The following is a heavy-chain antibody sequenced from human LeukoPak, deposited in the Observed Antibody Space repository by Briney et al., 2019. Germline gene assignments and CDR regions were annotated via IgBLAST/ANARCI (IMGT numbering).Heavy chain of an antibody. V-gene: IGHV3-30*02. CDR3: AKGSPLY. J-gene: IGHJ4*02. CDR2: IRYDGSSE. CDR1: GFTFSNYG. Sequence: TGGSLRLPCAASGFTFSNYGMHWVRQAPGKGLEWVAFIRYDGSSEYYADSVKGRFTISRDNSKNTLYLQMNSLRAEDAAVYYCAKGSPLYWGQGTLVTVSS.